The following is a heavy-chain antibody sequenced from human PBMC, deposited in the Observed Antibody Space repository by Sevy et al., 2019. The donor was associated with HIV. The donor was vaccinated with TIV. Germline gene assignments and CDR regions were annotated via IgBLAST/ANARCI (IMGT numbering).Heavy chain of an antibody. Sequence: SESLSLTCAVSGYSISSGYYWGWIRQPPGKGLERIGSFYQGRTTYYNPSLKRRLTISVDTSNNQFSLKLSSVTAADTAVYYSAAHPGGWQVDYWGRGTLVTVSS. CDR2: FYQGRTT. J-gene: IGHJ4*02. V-gene: IGHV4-38-2*01. D-gene: IGHD6-19*01. CDR3: AAHPGGWQVDY. CDR1: GYSISSGYY.